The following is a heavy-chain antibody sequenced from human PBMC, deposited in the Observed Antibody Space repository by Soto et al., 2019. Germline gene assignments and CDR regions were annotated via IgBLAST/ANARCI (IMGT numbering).Heavy chain of an antibody. CDR3: ARLDLGLLDYYYYMDV. D-gene: IGHD4-17*01. V-gene: IGHV4-39*01. CDR2: IYYSGST. J-gene: IGHJ6*03. Sequence: SPTMSLPCTLSARSISSSSYYWGSNRQPPGKGLEWIGSIYYSGSTYYNPSLKSRVTISVNTSKNQFSLKLSSVTAADTAVYYCARLDLGLLDYYYYMDVWGKGTTVT. CDR1: ARSISSSSYY.